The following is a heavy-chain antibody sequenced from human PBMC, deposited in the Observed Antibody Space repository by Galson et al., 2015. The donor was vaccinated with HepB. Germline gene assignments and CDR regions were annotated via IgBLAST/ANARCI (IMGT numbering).Heavy chain of an antibody. Sequence: SVKVSCKASGYTFTSYYMHWVRQAPGQGLEWMGIINPSGGSTSYAQKFQGRVTMTRDTSTSTVYMELSSLRSEDTAVYYCARDRTAGFLSFPGDYWGQGTLVTVSS. CDR3: ARDRTAGFLSFPGDY. CDR2: INPSGGST. CDR1: GYTFTSYY. V-gene: IGHV1-46*01. D-gene: IGHD2/OR15-2a*01. J-gene: IGHJ4*02.